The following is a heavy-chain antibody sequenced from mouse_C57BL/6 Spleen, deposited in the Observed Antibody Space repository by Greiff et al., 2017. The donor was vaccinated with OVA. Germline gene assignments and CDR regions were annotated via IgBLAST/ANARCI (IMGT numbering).Heavy chain of an antibody. J-gene: IGHJ3*01. D-gene: IGHD2-4*01. CDR2: ISNLAYSI. V-gene: IGHV5-15*01. CDR1: GFTFSDYG. CDR3: ARYDYERGAY. Sequence: DVHLVESGGGLVQPGGSLKLSCAASGFTFSDYGMAWVRQAPRKGPEWVAFISNLAYSIYYADTVTGRFTISRENAKNTLYLEMSSLRSEDTAMYYCARYDYERGAYWGQGTLVTVSA.